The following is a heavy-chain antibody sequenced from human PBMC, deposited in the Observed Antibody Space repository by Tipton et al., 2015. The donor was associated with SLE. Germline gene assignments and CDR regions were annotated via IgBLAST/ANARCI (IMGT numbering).Heavy chain of an antibody. Sequence: LRLSCTVSGVSISDHSWGWIRQPPGKGLEWIGYISYSGRSNYNPSLKSQVTISQDTSKNQVSLKVSSVTAADTAVYYCARRFRDSYYFDYWGQGTLVTVSS. V-gene: IGHV4-59*08. CDR1: GVSISDHS. CDR2: ISYSGRS. CDR3: ARRFRDSYYFDY. J-gene: IGHJ4*02.